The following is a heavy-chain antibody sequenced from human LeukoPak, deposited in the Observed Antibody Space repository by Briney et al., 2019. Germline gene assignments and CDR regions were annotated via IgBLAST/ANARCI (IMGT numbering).Heavy chain of an antibody. D-gene: IGHD6-19*01. V-gene: IGHV3-53*01. CDR3: ARQGSGTLDY. J-gene: IGHJ4*02. CDR1: GLTVSSNY. Sequence: GGSLRLSCAASGLTVSSNYMSWVRQAPGKGLEWVSVIYSGGSTYYADSVKGRFTISRDNSKNTLYLQMNSLRVEDTAVYFCARQGSGTLDYWGQGTLVTVSS. CDR2: IYSGGST.